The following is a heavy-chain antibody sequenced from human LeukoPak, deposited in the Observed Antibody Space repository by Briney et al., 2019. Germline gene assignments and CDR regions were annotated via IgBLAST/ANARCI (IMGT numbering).Heavy chain of an antibody. Sequence: GGSLRLSCAASGFTFSSYWMSWVRQAPGKGLEWVANIKQDGSEKYYVDSVKGRFTISRDNSKNSVYLQMHSLRAEDTAVYYCARDFVRYPLEYWGQGSLVAVSS. CDR1: GFTFSSYW. CDR2: IKQDGSEK. CDR3: ARDFVRYPLEY. J-gene: IGHJ4*02. D-gene: IGHD2-8*01. V-gene: IGHV3-7*01.